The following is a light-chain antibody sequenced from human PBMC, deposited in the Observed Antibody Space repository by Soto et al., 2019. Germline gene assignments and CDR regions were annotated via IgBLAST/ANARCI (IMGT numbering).Light chain of an antibody. CDR2: DAS. J-gene: IGKJ1*01. CDR1: QSVNTN. Sequence: ETVMTQSPATLSASPGEIAPLSFSASQSVNTNLAWYQQKPGQAPRLLIYDASTRATGIPASFSGSGSGTESTLTIRSLQSEDFAVYYCQHYNNWPLTFGQGTKVDIK. CDR3: QHYNNWPLT. V-gene: IGKV3-15*01.